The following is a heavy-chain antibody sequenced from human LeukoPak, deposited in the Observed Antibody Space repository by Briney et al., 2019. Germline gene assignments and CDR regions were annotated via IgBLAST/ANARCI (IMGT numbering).Heavy chain of an antibody. CDR2: IDYSGSA. CDR1: GGSMSNYY. CDR3: ARVPGSYYGGYYFDY. V-gene: IGHV4-59*01. D-gene: IGHD3-10*01. Sequence: SETLSLTCIVSGGSMSNYYWSWIRQAPGKGLEWIGFIDYSGSANYNPSMKSRVTISVDTSKNQFSLHLSSVTAADTAVYYCARVPGSYYGGYYFDYWGQGTLVTVSS. J-gene: IGHJ4*02.